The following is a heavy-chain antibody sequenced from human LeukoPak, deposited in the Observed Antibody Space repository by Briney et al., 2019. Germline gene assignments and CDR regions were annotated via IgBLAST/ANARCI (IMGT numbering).Heavy chain of an antibody. Sequence: GGSLRPSCAASGFTFSTSDMNWIRQAPGKGLEWVSHISSSGSTITYADSVKGRFTVSRVNTKNSLYLQMNSLRADDTAIYYCARTKWQLPWAWGQGTLVTVSS. D-gene: IGHD1-26*01. CDR2: ISSSGSTI. CDR1: GFTFSTSD. V-gene: IGHV3-48*03. J-gene: IGHJ1*01. CDR3: ARTKWQLPWA.